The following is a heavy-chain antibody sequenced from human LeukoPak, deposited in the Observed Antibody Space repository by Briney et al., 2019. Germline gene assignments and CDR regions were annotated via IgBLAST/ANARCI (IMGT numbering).Heavy chain of an antibody. CDR2: IYYSGST. J-gene: IGHJ4*02. Sequence: SETLSLTCTVSGGSVSSGSYYWSWIRQPPGKGLEWIGYIYYSGSTYYNPSLKSRVTISVDTSKNQFSLKLSSVTAADTAVYYCARLGSNVAYWGQGTLVTVSS. D-gene: IGHD3-16*01. V-gene: IGHV4-39*01. CDR1: GGSVSSGSYY. CDR3: ARLGSNVAY.